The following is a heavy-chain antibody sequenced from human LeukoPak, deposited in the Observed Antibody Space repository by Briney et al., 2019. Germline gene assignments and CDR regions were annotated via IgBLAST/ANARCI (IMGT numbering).Heavy chain of an antibody. D-gene: IGHD2-2*01. CDR2: INHGGNT. Sequence: SETLSLTCAVYGGSFSDYDWTWIRQPPGKGLEWIGEINHGGNTKYNPSLKSRVTISLDTSKNQFSLKLSSVTAADTAVYYCARGRIVVAPAARCWFDPWGQGTLVTVSS. J-gene: IGHJ5*02. CDR1: GGSFSDYD. CDR3: ARGRIVVAPAARCWFDP. V-gene: IGHV4-34*01.